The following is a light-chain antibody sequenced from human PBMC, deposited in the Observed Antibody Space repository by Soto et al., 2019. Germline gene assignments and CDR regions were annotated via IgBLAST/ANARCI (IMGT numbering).Light chain of an antibody. J-gene: IGLJ1*01. Sequence: QSVLTRPPSASGSPGQSVTISCTGTSSDVGGYNYVSWYQQHPGKAPKLMIYEVSKRPSGVPDRFSGSKSGNTASLTVSGLQAEDEADYYCSSYAGSSNLEVFGTGTKVTVL. CDR2: EVS. CDR1: SSDVGGYNY. CDR3: SSYAGSSNLEV. V-gene: IGLV2-8*01.